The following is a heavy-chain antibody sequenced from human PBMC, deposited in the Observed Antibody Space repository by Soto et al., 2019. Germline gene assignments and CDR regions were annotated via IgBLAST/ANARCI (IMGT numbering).Heavy chain of an antibody. V-gene: IGHV1-3*01. Sequence: GASVKVSCKATGYTFTAYAMHWVRQAPGQRLEWMGRINPANGNTKYSQKFQGRLTITSDTSANTVYMELNSLTSEDTAMYYCTRSAISPYGGLIGPFDYWGQGNLVTVSS. CDR2: INPANGNT. CDR3: TRSAISPYGGLIGPFDY. D-gene: IGHD3-16*02. J-gene: IGHJ4*02. CDR1: GYTFTAYA.